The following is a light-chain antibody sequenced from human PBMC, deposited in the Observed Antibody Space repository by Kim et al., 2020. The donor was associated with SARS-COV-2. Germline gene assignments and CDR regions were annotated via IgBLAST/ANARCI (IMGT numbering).Light chain of an antibody. V-gene: IGKV3-20*01. Sequence: EIVLTQSPGTLSLSPGERATLSCRASRSVSSSYLAWYQQRPGQAPRLLIYGASSRATGIPDRFSGSGSGTDFTRTISRLEPEDFAVYYCQQYGSSPRTCGEGTKLEV. CDR2: GAS. CDR3: QQYGSSPRT. J-gene: IGKJ2*01. CDR1: RSVSSSY.